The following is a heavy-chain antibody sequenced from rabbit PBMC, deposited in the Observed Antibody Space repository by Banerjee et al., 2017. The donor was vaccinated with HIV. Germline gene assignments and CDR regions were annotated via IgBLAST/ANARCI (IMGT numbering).Heavy chain of an antibody. V-gene: IGHV1S40*01. J-gene: IGHJ6*01. CDR3: ARDTASGGGYDFGL. Sequence: QSLEESGGGLVQPEGSLTLTCKASGFDFSSYYYMCWVRQAPGKGLEWIGCIYAGSSGSTYYASWAKGRFTISKTSSTTVTLQMTSLTAADTATYFCARDTASGGGYDFGLWGPGTLVTVS. CDR1: GFDFSSYYY. CDR2: IYAGSSGST. D-gene: IGHD1-1*01.